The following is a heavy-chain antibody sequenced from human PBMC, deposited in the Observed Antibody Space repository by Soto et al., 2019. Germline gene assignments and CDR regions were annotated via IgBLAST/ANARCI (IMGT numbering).Heavy chain of an antibody. J-gene: IGHJ4*02. CDR2: ISYDGSNK. Sequence: GGSLRLSCAASGFTFSSYAMHWVRQAPGKGLEWVAVISYDGSNKYYADSVKGRFTISRDNSKNTLYLQMNSLRAEDTAVYYCASGYYGSGSYYWGQGTLVTVSS. CDR3: ASGYYGSGSYY. CDR1: GFTFSSYA. V-gene: IGHV3-30-3*01. D-gene: IGHD3-10*01.